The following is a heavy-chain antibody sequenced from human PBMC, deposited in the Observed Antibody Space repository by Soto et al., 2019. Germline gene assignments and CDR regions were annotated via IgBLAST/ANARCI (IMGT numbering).Heavy chain of an antibody. Sequence: QVQLVESGGGVVQPGRSLRLSCAASGFTFSSYGMHWVRQAPGKGLEWVAVIWYDGSNKYYADSVKGRFTISRDNSKNTLDLQMNSLRAEDTAVYYCAREGEAAGFDYWGQGTLVTVSS. CDR2: IWYDGSNK. V-gene: IGHV3-33*01. D-gene: IGHD6-13*01. CDR1: GFTFSSYG. CDR3: AREGEAAGFDY. J-gene: IGHJ4*02.